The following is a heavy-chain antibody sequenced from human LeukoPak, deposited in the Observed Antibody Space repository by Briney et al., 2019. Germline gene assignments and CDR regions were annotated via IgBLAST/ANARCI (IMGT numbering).Heavy chain of an antibody. V-gene: IGHV1-8*03. CDR1: GSTFTSYD. J-gene: IGHJ6*03. Sequence: ASVKVSCTAAGSTFTSYDINRVRQATGQGLEWLGWMNPNSGNTGYAQKFQGRVTITRNTSISTAYMELSSLRSEDTAVYYCARGRVVVSAWGLQNYYYYYMDVWGKGTTVTVSS. D-gene: IGHD3-22*01. CDR2: MNPNSGNT. CDR3: ARGRVVVSAWGLQNYYYYYMDV.